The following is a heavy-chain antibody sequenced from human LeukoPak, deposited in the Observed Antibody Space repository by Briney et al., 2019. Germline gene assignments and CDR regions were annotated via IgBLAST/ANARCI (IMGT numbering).Heavy chain of an antibody. J-gene: IGHJ4*02. CDR3: ARGVGYSGYDYFDY. V-gene: IGHV4-59*01. D-gene: IGHD5-12*01. CDR2: IYYSGST. CDR1: GGSISSYY. Sequence: PSETLSLTCTVSGGSISSYYWSWIRQPPGKGLEWIGYIYYSGSTNYNPSLKSRVTISVDTSKNQFSLKLSSVTAADTAVYHCARGVGYSGYDYFDYWGQGTLVTVSS.